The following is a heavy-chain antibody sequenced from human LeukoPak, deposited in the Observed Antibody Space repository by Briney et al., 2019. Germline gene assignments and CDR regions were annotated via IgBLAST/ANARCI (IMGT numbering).Heavy chain of an antibody. CDR2: IYTDGST. D-gene: IGHD3-10*01. Sequence: SETLSLTCTVSGGSISSYYWSWIRQPAGEGLEWIARIYTDGSTNYNPSLKSRVTMSVDTSKNQFSLKLSSVTAADTAVYYCARDRPGVSFGDYWGQGTLVTVSS. CDR3: ARDRPGVSFGDY. J-gene: IGHJ4*02. CDR1: GGSISSYY. V-gene: IGHV4-4*07.